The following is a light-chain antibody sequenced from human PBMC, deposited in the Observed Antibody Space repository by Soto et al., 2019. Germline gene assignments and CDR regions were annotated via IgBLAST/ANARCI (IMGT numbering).Light chain of an antibody. CDR3: QQYCSSPWT. CDR2: GAS. CDR1: QSVSSSY. J-gene: IGKJ1*01. Sequence: EIVLTQSPGTLSLSPGERATLSCRASQSVSSSYLAWYQQKPGQAPRLLIYGASSRATVIPARFSGSESGTDFTLTISRLEPEDVAVYYCQQYCSSPWTFGQGTKVEIK. V-gene: IGKV3-20*01.